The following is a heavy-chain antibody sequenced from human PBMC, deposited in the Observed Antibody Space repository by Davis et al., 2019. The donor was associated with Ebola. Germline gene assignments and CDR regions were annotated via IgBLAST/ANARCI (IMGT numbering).Heavy chain of an antibody. CDR1: GGSISSYY. Sequence: SETLSLTCTVPGGSISSYYWSWIRQPPGKGLEWIGYIYYSGSTNYNPSLKSRVTISVYTSKNQLSLKPSSVTAADTAVYYCARESRYSSGWYSTWFDPWGQGTLVTVSS. J-gene: IGHJ5*02. D-gene: IGHD6-19*01. CDR2: IYYSGST. V-gene: IGHV4-59*01. CDR3: ARESRYSSGWYSTWFDP.